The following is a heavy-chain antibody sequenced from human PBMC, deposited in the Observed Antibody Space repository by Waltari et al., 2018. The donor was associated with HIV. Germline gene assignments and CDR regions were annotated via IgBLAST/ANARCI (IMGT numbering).Heavy chain of an antibody. Sequence: QVQLQQWGAGLLKPSETLSLTCAVYGGSFSGYYWSWIRQPPGKGLEWIGEINHSGSTNYNPSLKSRVTISVDTSKNQFSLKLSSVTAADTAVYYCAREWIFGVVHYYYYYGMDVWGQGTTVTVSS. V-gene: IGHV4-34*01. D-gene: IGHD3-3*01. J-gene: IGHJ6*02. CDR1: GGSFSGYY. CDR3: AREWIFGVVHYYYYYGMDV. CDR2: INHSGST.